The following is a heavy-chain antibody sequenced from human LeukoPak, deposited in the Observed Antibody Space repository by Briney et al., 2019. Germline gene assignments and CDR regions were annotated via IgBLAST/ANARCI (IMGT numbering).Heavy chain of an antibody. CDR1: GGSFSGYY. CDR3: ARVGERHYYGSGIRWFDP. J-gene: IGHJ5*02. CDR2: INHSGST. D-gene: IGHD3-10*01. V-gene: IGHV4-34*01. Sequence: SETLSLTCAVYGGSFSGYYWSWIRQPPGKGLEWIGEINHSGSTNYNPSLKSRVTISVDTSKNQFSLKLSSVTAADTAVYYCARVGERHYYGSGIRWFDPWGQGTLVTVSS.